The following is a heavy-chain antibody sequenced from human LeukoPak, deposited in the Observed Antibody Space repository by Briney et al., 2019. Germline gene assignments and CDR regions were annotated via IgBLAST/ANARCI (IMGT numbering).Heavy chain of an antibody. CDR2: ISSSSSYI. J-gene: IGHJ4*02. V-gene: IGHV3-21*01. Sequence: PGGSLRLSCAASGFTFSSYSMNWVRQAPGKGLEWVSSISSSSSYIYYADSVKGRFTISRDNAKISLYLQMNSLRAEDTAVYYCARDESGVPAASNFDYWGQGTLVTVSS. CDR1: GFTFSSYS. D-gene: IGHD2-2*01. CDR3: ARDESGVPAASNFDY.